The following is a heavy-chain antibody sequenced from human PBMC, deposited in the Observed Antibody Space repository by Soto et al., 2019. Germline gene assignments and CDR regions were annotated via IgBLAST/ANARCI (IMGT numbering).Heavy chain of an antibody. CDR1: GFTFSSYG. CDR3: ARAPYSSGWYLDY. D-gene: IGHD6-19*01. V-gene: IGHV3-33*01. Sequence: PGGSLRLSCAASGFTFSSYGMHWVRQAPGKGLEWVAVIWYDGSNKYYADSVKGRFTISRDNSKNTLYLQMNSLRAEDTAVYYCARAPYSSGWYLDYWGQGTLVTVSS. J-gene: IGHJ4*02. CDR2: IWYDGSNK.